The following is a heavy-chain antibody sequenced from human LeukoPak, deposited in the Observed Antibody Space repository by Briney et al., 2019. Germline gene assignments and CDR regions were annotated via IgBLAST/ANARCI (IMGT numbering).Heavy chain of an antibody. Sequence: AGGSLRLSCAASGFTFSSYAMSWVRQAPGKGLEWVSAISGSGGSTYYADSVKGRFSISRDNSKNTLYLQMNSLRVEDTAIYYCAKARALVVSASPDAFDIWGQGTMVTVSS. CDR2: ISGSGGST. CDR3: AKARALVVSASPDAFDI. J-gene: IGHJ3*02. D-gene: IGHD2-15*01. CDR1: GFTFSSYA. V-gene: IGHV3-23*01.